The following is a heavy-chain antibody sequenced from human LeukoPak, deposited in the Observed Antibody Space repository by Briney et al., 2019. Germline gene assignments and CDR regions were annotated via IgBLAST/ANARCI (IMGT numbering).Heavy chain of an antibody. Sequence: GGSLRPSCAASGFTVSSNYMSWVRQAPGEGLGWVSVIYRGGSTYYADSVKGRFTISRDNSKNTLYLQMNSLRAEDTAVYYCASQLGVLDAFDIWGQGTMVTVSS. V-gene: IGHV3-66*04. J-gene: IGHJ3*02. CDR1: GFTVSSNY. CDR3: ASQLGVLDAFDI. CDR2: IYRGGST. D-gene: IGHD3-16*01.